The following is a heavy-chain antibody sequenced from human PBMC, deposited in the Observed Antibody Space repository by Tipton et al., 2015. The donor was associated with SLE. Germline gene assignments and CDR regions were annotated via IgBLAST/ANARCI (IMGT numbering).Heavy chain of an antibody. CDR2: IYFSGST. J-gene: IGHJ4*02. Sequence: TLSLTCTVSGGSISSYYWTWVRQPPGKGLEWIGYIYFSGSTNYNPSLKSRVTISVDTSKNQFSLKLSSVTTADTAVYYCARGPSPRGYCSSTTCSHFDYWGQGTLVTVSS. D-gene: IGHD2-2*01. V-gene: IGHV4-59*01. CDR3: ARGPSPRGYCSSTTCSHFDY. CDR1: GGSISSYY.